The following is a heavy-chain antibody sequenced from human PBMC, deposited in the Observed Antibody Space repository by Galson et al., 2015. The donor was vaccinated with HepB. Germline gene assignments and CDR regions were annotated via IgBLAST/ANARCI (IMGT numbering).Heavy chain of an antibody. V-gene: IGHV1-46*01. CDR2: INPSGGST. D-gene: IGHD2-15*01. CDR3: ARDMTALASVARDAFDI. CDR1: GYTFTSYY. Sequence: SVKVSCKASGYTFTSYYMHWVRQAPGQGLEWMGIINPSGGSTSYAQKFQGRVTMTRDTSTSTVYMELSSLRSEDTAVYYCARDMTALASVARDAFDIWGQGIMVTVSS. J-gene: IGHJ3*02.